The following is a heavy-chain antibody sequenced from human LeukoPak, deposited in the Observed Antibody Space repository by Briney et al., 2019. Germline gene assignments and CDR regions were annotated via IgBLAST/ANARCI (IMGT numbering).Heavy chain of an antibody. CDR1: GGSISSSSYY. CDR2: MYYSGST. V-gene: IGHV4-39*07. Sequence: SETLSLTCTVSGGSISSSSYYWGWIRQPPGKGLEWIGSMYYSGSTNYNPSLKSRVTISVDTSKNQFSLKLSSVTAADTAVYYCARDGRAAAVDYWGQGTLVTVSS. J-gene: IGHJ4*02. D-gene: IGHD2-2*01. CDR3: ARDGRAAAVDY.